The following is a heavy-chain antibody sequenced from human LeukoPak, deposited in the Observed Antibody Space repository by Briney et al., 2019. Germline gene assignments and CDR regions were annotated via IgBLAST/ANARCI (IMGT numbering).Heavy chain of an antibody. V-gene: IGHV6-1*01. D-gene: IGHD6-19*01. Sequence: SQTLSLTCAISGDSVSSNSAAWNWIRQSPSRGLEWLGRTYYRSKWYNDYAVSVKSRITINPDTSKNQFSLQLNSVAPEDTAVYYCARGGYSSGWYRGFQYYGMDVWGQGTTVTVSS. CDR1: GDSVSSNSAA. CDR2: TYYRSKWYN. CDR3: ARGGYSSGWYRGFQYYGMDV. J-gene: IGHJ6*02.